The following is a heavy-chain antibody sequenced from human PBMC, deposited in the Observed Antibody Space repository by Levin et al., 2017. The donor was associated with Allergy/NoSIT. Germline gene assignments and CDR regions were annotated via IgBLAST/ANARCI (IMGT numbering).Heavy chain of an antibody. J-gene: IGHJ4*02. D-gene: IGHD2-2*01. CDR3: VRDCSTTSCQMGHY. CDR1: GFTFSNYW. CDR2: INSDESTT. V-gene: IGHV3-74*01. Sequence: SCAASGFTFSNYWMHWVRQAPGKGLVWVSRINSDESTTRYADAVKGRFTISRDNAKNTLSLQMNSLTVEDTAMYYCVRDCSTTSCQMGHYWGQGTLVTVSS.